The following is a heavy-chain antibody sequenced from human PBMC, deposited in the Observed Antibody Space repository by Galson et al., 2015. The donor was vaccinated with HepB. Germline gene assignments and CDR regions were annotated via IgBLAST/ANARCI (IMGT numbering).Heavy chain of an antibody. Sequence: SLRLSCAASGFAFSSYAMHWVREAPGKGLEWVAGTAYNGNREYYGDSVRGRFTIARDNSKNTLYLEIKSLRAEDTAVYYWARDQGSYDFSYYCMDVWGQGTTVSVSS. D-gene: IGHD5-12*01. CDR2: TAYNGNRE. V-gene: IGHV3-30*03. CDR3: ARDQGSYDFSYYCMDV. CDR1: GFAFSSYA. J-gene: IGHJ6*02.